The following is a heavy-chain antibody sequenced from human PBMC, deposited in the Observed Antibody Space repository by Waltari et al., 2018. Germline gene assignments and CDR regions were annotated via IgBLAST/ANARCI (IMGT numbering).Heavy chain of an antibody. Sequence: EVQLVESGGGLVQPGGLRRPPWAASGCPCSTHWMGWVRQATGKGLEWVANIKGDGGETYYVDSVKGRLTVSRDNAKNSLYLQMDSLRAEDTAVYYCARHGYYTFDFWGQGTLVTVSS. CDR1: GCPCSTHW. J-gene: IGHJ4*02. V-gene: IGHV3-7*01. CDR3: ARHGYYTFDF. D-gene: IGHD4-17*01. CDR2: IKGDGGET.